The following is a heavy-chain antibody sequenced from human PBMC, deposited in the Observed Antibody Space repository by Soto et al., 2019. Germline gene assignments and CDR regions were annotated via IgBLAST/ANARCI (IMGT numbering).Heavy chain of an antibody. Sequence: SETLSLTCAVYGGSFSGYYWSWIRQPPGKGLEWIGEINHSGSTNYNPSLKSRVTISVDTSKNQFSLKLSSVTAADTAVYYCARVKTFYYYGSGSYYNPRTIFDYWGQGTLVTV. D-gene: IGHD3-10*01. CDR3: ARVKTFYYYGSGSYYNPRTIFDY. J-gene: IGHJ4*02. CDR1: GGSFSGYY. CDR2: INHSGST. V-gene: IGHV4-34*01.